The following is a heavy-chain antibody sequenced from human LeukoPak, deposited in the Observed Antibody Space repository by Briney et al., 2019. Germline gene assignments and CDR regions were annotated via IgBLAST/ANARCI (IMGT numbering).Heavy chain of an antibody. CDR1: GFTINNYW. CDR2: IKQDGSEK. J-gene: IGHJ4*02. D-gene: IGHD2-2*01. CDR3: ARYCSSTSCYGIDY. Sequence: GGSLRLSCAASGFTINNYWMSWVRQAPGKGLEWVANIKQDGSEKYYVDSVKGRFTVSRDNAKNSLYLQMNSLRAEDTAVYHCARYCSSTSCYGIDYWGQGTLVTVSS. V-gene: IGHV3-7*01.